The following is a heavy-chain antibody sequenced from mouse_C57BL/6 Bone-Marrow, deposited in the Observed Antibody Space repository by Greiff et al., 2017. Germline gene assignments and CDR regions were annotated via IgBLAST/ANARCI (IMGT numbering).Heavy chain of an antibody. CDR1: GYTFTSYW. Sequence: VQLQQSGAELAKPGASVKMSCKASGYTFTSYWMHWVKQRPGQGLEWIGYINPSTGYTEYNQKFKDKATLTADKSSSTAYMQLSSLTSEDSAVYYSVARGGDFDYWGQGTTLTVSS. CDR2: INPSTGYT. CDR3: VARGGDFDY. J-gene: IGHJ2*01. V-gene: IGHV1-7*01.